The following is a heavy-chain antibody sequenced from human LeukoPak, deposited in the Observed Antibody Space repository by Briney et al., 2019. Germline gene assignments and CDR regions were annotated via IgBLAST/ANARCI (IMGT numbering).Heavy chain of an antibody. J-gene: IGHJ6*03. V-gene: IGHV3-21*01. CDR2: ISSSSSYI. CDR3: ASHTMEWLLPYYYYYMDV. Sequence: VKPGGSLRLSCAASGFTFSSYSMNWVRQAPGKGLEWVSSISSSSSYIYYADSVKGRFTISRDNAKNSLYLQMNSLSAEDTAVYYCASHTMEWLLPYYYYYMDVWGKGTTVTVSS. CDR1: GFTFSSYS. D-gene: IGHD3-3*01.